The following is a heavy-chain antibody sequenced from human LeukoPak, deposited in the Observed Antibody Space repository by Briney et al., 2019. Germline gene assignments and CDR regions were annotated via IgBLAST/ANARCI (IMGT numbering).Heavy chain of an antibody. CDR2: IYHSGVT. J-gene: IGHJ4*02. CDR1: GYSISSGYF. Sequence: SETLSLTCTVSGYSISSGYFWGWIRQPPGKGLEWIGSIYHSGVTYYNPSLKSRVTKSLDTSKNQFSLKLSSVTAADTAVYYCARQGYSSSLSYYFDYWGQGTLVTVSS. CDR3: ARQGYSSSLSYYFDY. V-gene: IGHV4-38-2*02. D-gene: IGHD6-13*01.